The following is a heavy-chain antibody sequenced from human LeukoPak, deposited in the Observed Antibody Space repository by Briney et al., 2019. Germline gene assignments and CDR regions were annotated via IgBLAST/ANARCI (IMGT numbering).Heavy chain of an antibody. D-gene: IGHD3-10*01. CDR3: TTEAYYYASGTFPSPFFNF. CDR2: IRSKASGGTT. Sequence: GGSLRLSCAASGFTFTNVWMSWVRQAPGEGLEWVGRIRSKASGGTTDYAAPVKGRFTISRDDSKNTLYLQLDSLKTEDTAVYYCTTEAYYYASGTFPSPFFNFWGQGTLVTVSS. CDR1: GFTFTNVW. J-gene: IGHJ4*02. V-gene: IGHV3-15*01.